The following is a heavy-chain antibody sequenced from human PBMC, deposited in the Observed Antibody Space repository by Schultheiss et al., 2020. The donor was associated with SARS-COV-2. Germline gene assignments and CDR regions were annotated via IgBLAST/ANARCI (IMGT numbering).Heavy chain of an antibody. Sequence: SETLSLTCTVSGGSISSGGYYWSWIRQHPGKGPEWIGYIYYSGSTNYNPSLKSRVTISVDTSKNQFSLKLSSVTAADTAVYYCARGGTMVRGPVGDYYYYGMDVWGQGTTVTVSS. CDR2: IYYSGST. J-gene: IGHJ6*02. V-gene: IGHV4-61*08. CDR1: GGSISSGGYY. D-gene: IGHD3-10*01. CDR3: ARGGTMVRGPVGDYYYYGMDV.